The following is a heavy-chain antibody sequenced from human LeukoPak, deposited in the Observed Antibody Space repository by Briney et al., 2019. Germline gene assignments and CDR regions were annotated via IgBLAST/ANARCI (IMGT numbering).Heavy chain of an antibody. J-gene: IGHJ4*02. Sequence: SETLSLTCTVSGGSISSSSYYWGWIRQPPGKGLEWIGSIYYSGSTYYSPSLKSRVTISVDTSKNQFSLKLSSVTAADTAVYYCAECRYCSGGSCYSGVCDYWGQGTLVTVSS. CDR1: GGSISSSSYY. V-gene: IGHV4-39*01. D-gene: IGHD2-15*01. CDR2: IYYSGST. CDR3: AECRYCSGGSCYSGVCDY.